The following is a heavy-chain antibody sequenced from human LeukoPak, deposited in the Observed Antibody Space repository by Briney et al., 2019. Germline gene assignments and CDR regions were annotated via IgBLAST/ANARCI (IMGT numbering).Heavy chain of an antibody. D-gene: IGHD5-18*01. V-gene: IGHV3-53*04. Sequence: GGSLRLSCAASGFTVSTNCMTWVRQTPGKGLEWVSTIYSGGTTYYADSVMGRFTISRHNSRNTLYLQMNSLRAEDTAVYYCARVDTVMAYYFDLWGQGTLVTVSS. CDR3: ARVDTVMAYYFDL. CDR2: IYSGGTT. CDR1: GFTVSTNC. J-gene: IGHJ4*02.